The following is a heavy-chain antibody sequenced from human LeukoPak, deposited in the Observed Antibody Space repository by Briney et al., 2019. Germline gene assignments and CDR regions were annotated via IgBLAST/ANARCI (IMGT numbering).Heavy chain of an antibody. CDR1: GFTFGDYG. Sequence: SGGSLRLSCTASGFTFGDYGMSWVRQAPGKGLEWVGFIRSKVYSGTTEYAASVKGRFTISRDDSKSIAYLQMNSLKTEDTAVYYCTTEVSYDSATSPYFDYWGQGTLVTVSS. V-gene: IGHV3-49*04. D-gene: IGHD3-10*01. CDR2: IRSKVYSGTT. CDR3: TTEVSYDSATSPYFDY. J-gene: IGHJ4*02.